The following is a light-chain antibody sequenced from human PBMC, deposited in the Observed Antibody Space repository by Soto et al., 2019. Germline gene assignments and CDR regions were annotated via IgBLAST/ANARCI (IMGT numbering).Light chain of an antibody. CDR3: QQYHNSPET. CDR2: AAS. Sequence: DRQMAQCPSTRAASVGGGVSRACGASKSISRWLGWYQQKPGKATKLLIYAASSLESGVPSRFSGSGSATDSTLTISRLPPEAFATSYCQQYHNSPETFGEGTKVDNK. J-gene: IGKJ1*01. CDR1: KSISRW. V-gene: IGKV1-5*01.